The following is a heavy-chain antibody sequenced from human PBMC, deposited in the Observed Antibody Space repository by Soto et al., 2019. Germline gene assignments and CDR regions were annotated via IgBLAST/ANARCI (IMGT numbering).Heavy chain of an antibody. V-gene: IGHV4-30-4*01. CDR1: GGSISSGDYY. D-gene: IGHD2-15*01. J-gene: IGHJ6*02. CDR2: IYYSGST. CDR3: ARDRQGGSDYYYYGMDV. Sequence: SETLSLTCTVSGGSISSGDYYWSWIRQPPGKGLEWIGYIYYSGSTYYNPSLKSRVTISVDTSKNQFSLKLSSVTAADTAVYYCARDRQGGSDYYYYGMDVWGQGTTVTVSS.